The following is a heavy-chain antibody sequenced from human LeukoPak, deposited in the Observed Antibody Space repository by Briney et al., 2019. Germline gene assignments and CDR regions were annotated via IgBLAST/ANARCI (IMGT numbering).Heavy chain of an antibody. Sequence: SETLSLTCSVAGGSISSNTYYWGWIRQPPGKGLEWIGSINYSGSTYHNASLRSRVTISVDTPKNQFSLKLSSMTAADTAVYYCAKDVAGTLYYFDYWGQGTLVTVSS. CDR3: AKDVAGTLYYFDY. CDR1: GGSISSNTYY. J-gene: IGHJ4*02. D-gene: IGHD6-19*01. CDR2: INYSGST. V-gene: IGHV4-39*07.